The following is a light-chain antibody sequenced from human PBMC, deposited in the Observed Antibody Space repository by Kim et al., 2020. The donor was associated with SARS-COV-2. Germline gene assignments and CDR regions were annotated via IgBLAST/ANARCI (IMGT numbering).Light chain of an antibody. CDR3: SSYISTSTLV. CDR2: EVS. CDR1: TSDFGGYNY. J-gene: IGLJ1*01. V-gene: IGLV2-14*01. Sequence: QSALTQPASVSGSPGQSITIFCTGTTSDFGGYNYVSWYQQHPGKAPKLMIYEVSYRPSGVSNRFSGSKSGNTASLTISGLQAEDEADYYCSSYISTSTLVFGTGTKVTVL.